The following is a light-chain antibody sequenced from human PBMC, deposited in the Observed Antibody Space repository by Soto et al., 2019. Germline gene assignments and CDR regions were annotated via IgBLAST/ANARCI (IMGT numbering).Light chain of an antibody. CDR2: GAS. J-gene: IGKJ1*01. Sequence: EIELTQSPATLPLNPGDTATLSCSAPQRSSTYLTWCQQKPGQAPRLLIYGASNRAPSIPARFSGSGSGTDFTLTISSLEPEDFAVYYCHQHGSSPRTFGQGTKVDIK. CDR1: QRSSTY. CDR3: HQHGSSPRT. V-gene: IGKV3-11*01.